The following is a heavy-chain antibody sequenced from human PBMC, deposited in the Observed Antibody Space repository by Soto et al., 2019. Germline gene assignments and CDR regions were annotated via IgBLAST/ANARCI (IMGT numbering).Heavy chain of an antibody. V-gene: IGHV4-39*01. Sequence: PSDTLSLTXTVSGGSVSSRTYYWAWIRQSPGKGLEWIGNIDYSGSTYDNPSLKSRVIMSVDTSRNQFSLKLSSVTAADTAVYYCASVPYYDFWSGSRSPSYYYYGIDVWGQGTTVTVSS. CDR2: IDYSGST. CDR1: GGSVSSRTYY. D-gene: IGHD3-3*01. CDR3: ASVPYYDFWSGSRSPSYYYYGIDV. J-gene: IGHJ6*02.